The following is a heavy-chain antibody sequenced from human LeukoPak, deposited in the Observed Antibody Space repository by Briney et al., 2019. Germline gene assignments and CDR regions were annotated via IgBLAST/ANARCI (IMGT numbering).Heavy chain of an antibody. D-gene: IGHD3-10*01. CDR3: TTYGSGRKFDY. Sequence: GGSLRLSCAASGFTFSSYGMHWVRQAPGKGLEWVAFMRYDGSNRNYADSVKGRFTISRDDSTNTLYLQMNSLKSEDTAVYYCTTYGSGRKFDYWGQGILVTVSS. CDR2: MRYDGSNR. CDR1: GFTFSSYG. V-gene: IGHV3-30*02. J-gene: IGHJ4*02.